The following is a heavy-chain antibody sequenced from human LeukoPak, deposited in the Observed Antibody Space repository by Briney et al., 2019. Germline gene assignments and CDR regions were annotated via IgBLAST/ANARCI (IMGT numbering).Heavy chain of an antibody. Sequence: SETLSLTCAVYGGSFSGYYWSWIRQPPGKGLEWIGEINHSGSTNYNPSLKSRVTISVDTSKNQFSLKLSSVTAADTAVYYCARDGSPGAFDYWGQGTLVTVSS. CDR1: GGSFSGYY. V-gene: IGHV4-34*01. CDR3: ARDGSPGAFDY. CDR2: INHSGST. J-gene: IGHJ4*02. D-gene: IGHD1-26*01.